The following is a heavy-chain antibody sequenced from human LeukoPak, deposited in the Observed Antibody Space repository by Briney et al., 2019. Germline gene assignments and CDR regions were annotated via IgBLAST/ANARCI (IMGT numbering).Heavy chain of an antibody. CDR3: AHRRRAGTEGEIQLWLFDY. V-gene: IGHV2-5*02. CDR1: GFSLSTSGVG. J-gene: IGHJ4*02. CDR2: IYWDDDK. Sequence: SGPTLVKPTQTLTLTCTFSGFSLSTSGVGVGWIRQPPGKALEWLALIYWDDDKRYSPSLKSRLTITKDTSKNQVVLTMTNMDPVDTATYYCAHRRRAGTEGEIQLWLFDYWGQGTLVTVSS. D-gene: IGHD5-18*01.